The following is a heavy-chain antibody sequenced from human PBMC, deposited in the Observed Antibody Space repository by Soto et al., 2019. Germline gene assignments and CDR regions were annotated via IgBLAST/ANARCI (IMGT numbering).Heavy chain of an antibody. CDR1: GFTFSSYG. J-gene: IGHJ3*02. CDR3: AKTRGGVLDFWSGYYAFDI. CDR2: ISYDGSNK. Sequence: QVQLVESGGGVVQPGRSLRLSCAASGFTFSSYGMHWVRQAPGKGLEWVAVISYDGSNKYYADSVKGRFTISRDNSKNTLYLQMNSLRAEDTAVYYCAKTRGGVLDFWSGYYAFDIWGQGTMVTVSS. D-gene: IGHD3-3*01. V-gene: IGHV3-30*18.